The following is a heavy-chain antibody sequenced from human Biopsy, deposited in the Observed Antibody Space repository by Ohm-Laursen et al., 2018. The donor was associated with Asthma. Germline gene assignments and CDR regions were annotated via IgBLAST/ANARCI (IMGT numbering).Heavy chain of an antibody. Sequence: AASVKVSCKASGVTFSSNPINWVRQAPGQGLEWMGRIISIFGPTNYAQKFQGRVTISADDSTSTAYMELSSLSSEDTALYYCARGPEYVRSSGALDYWGQGTLVTVSS. CDR3: ARGPEYVRSSGALDY. V-gene: IGHV1-69*13. CDR1: GVTFSSNP. D-gene: IGHD2-2*01. J-gene: IGHJ4*02. CDR2: IISIFGPT.